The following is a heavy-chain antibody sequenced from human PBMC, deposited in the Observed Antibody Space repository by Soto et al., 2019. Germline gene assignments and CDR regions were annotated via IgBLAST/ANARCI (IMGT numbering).Heavy chain of an antibody. J-gene: IGHJ1*01. Sequence: QMQLVQSGAEVKERGSSVKISCKTSGGTFNTYALTLVRQAPGQGLEWIGGIIPIFGIKNVAQRFQGRVTINADESLTTAYMEMTSLGSDDTAVYYCAKEAGHHWGQGTLVTVSS. CDR1: GGTFNTYA. CDR2: IIPIFGIK. CDR3: AKEAGHH. V-gene: IGHV1-69*01. D-gene: IGHD3-10*01.